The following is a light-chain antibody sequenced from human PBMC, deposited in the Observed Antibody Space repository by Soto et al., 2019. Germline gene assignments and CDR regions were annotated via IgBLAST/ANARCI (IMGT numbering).Light chain of an antibody. Sequence: DIQITQTNSTLSASVGDRVTITCRASQSISSWLAWYQQKPGKAPKLLIYDASSLESGVPSRFSGSGSGTEFTLTISSLQPDDFATYYCQQYNSYPLTFGGGSIVDVK. CDR2: DAS. CDR1: QSISSW. V-gene: IGKV1-5*01. CDR3: QQYNSYPLT. J-gene: IGKJ4*01.